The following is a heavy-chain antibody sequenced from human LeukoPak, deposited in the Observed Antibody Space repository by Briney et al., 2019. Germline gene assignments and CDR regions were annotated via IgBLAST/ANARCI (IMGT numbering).Heavy chain of an antibody. V-gene: IGHV1-2*02. J-gene: IGHJ5*02. CDR2: INPNSGGT. CDR3: ARGPRYYYDSSGYVDT. Sequence: ASLKVSCKAFGYTFTGYYMHWVRQAPGQGLEWMGWINPNSGGTNYAQKFQGRVTMTRDTSISTAYMELSRLRSDDTAVYYCARGPRYYYDSSGYVDTWGQGTLVTVSS. CDR1: GYTFTGYY. D-gene: IGHD3-22*01.